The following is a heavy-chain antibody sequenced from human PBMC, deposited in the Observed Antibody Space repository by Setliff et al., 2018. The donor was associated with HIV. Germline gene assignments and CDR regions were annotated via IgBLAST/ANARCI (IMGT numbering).Heavy chain of an antibody. CDR2: IYSSGST. J-gene: IGHJ4*02. CDR1: GGSISSHY. Sequence: KPSETLSLTCTVSGGSISSHYWSWIRQPPGKGLEWLGHIYSSGSTNYNPSLKSRVTISVDTSKNQFSLKLYSVTAVDTAVYYCARAYFGSGIYYWGQGTLVTVSS. CDR3: ARAYFGSGIYY. D-gene: IGHD3-10*01. V-gene: IGHV4-4*09.